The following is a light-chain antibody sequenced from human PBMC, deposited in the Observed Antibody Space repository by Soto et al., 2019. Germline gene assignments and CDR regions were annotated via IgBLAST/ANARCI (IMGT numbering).Light chain of an antibody. CDR2: EVS. Sequence: QSALTQPPSASGSPGQSVTITCSGTSSDVGEENYVSWYQQHPGKVPKLILYEVSKRPSGVPDRFSGSRSGNTASLTVSGLQAEDEVDYYCSSFAGSPVVFGGGTKVTVL. CDR1: SSDVGEENY. J-gene: IGLJ2*01. CDR3: SSFAGSPVV. V-gene: IGLV2-8*01.